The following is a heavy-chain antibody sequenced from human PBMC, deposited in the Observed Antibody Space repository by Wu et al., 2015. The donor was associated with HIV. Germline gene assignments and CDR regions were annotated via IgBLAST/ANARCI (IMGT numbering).Heavy chain of an antibody. CDR3: ARVVPTNYGDSGGAYFDY. Sequence: QVQLLQSGTEVKTPGDSVNISCKASGYSFVSYGINWVRQAPGQGLEWMGWIDPYNGNKNYTRGRVTMTTDISTSTAYLELRSLRSDDTAMYFCARVVPTNYGDSGGAYFDYWGQGTLVTVSS. V-gene: IGHV1-18*01. J-gene: IGHJ4*02. D-gene: IGHD4-17*01. CDR1: GYSFVSYG. CDR2: IDPYNGNK.